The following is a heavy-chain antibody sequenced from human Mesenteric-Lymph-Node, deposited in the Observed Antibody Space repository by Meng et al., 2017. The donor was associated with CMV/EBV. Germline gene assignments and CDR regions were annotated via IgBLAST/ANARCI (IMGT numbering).Heavy chain of an antibody. CDR1: GDSVSSNSVA. CDR2: TYYRSRWYN. CDR3: AKGPTGDLYYFDY. V-gene: IGHV6-1*01. Sequence: SETLSLTCAISGDSVSSNSVAWNWIRQSPSRGLEWLGRTYYRSRWYNDYAESLKSRITINLDTSKNQFSLQLNSVIPEDTAVYYCAKGPTGDLYYFDYWGQGTLVTVSS. D-gene: IGHD7-27*01. J-gene: IGHJ4*02.